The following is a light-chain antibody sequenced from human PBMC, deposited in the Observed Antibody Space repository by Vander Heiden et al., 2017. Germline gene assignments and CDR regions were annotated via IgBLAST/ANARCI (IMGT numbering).Light chain of an antibody. V-gene: IGKV4-1*01. CDR2: GAA. Sequence: DIVMTQSPDSLAVSLGERATIHCKSSPSVLYSSNNKNYLARYQQKPGQPPKVLLAGAATGECGLPDRGSGGGSGEDFTLTSSRLPAEDVAVYYWQQYYSPRTFGQGTKVELK. CDR3: QQYYSPRT. CDR1: PSVLYSSNNKNY. J-gene: IGKJ1*01.